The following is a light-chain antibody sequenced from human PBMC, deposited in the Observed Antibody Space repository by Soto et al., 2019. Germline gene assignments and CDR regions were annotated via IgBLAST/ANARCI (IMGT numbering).Light chain of an antibody. CDR1: QSLSSW. CDR3: QQYNRYSIT. V-gene: IGKV1-5*01. J-gene: IGKJ5*01. Sequence: DIQMTQSPSTLSASVGDRVTITCRASQSLSSWLAWYQQKPGKAPKLLIYDASSLESGVPPRFSGSRSGTEFTLTISILQPDYFATYYCQQYNRYSITFGQGTRLEIK. CDR2: DAS.